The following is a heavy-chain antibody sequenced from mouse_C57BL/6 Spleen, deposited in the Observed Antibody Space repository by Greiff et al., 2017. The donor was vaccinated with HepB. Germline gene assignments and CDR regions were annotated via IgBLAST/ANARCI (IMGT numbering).Heavy chain of an antibody. CDR3: SRSYYVSSYYWFAY. CDR1: GYTFTDYY. Sequence: QVQLKESGPELVKPGASVKISCKASGYTFTDYYINWVKQRPGQGLEWIGWIFPGSGSTYYNEKFKGKATLTVDKSSSTAYMLLSSLTSEDSAVYFCSRSYYVSSYYWFAYWGQGTLVTVSA. J-gene: IGHJ3*01. CDR2: IFPGSGST. V-gene: IGHV1-75*01. D-gene: IGHD1-1*01.